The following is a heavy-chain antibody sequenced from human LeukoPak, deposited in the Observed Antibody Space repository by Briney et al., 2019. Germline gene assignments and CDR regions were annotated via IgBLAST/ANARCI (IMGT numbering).Heavy chain of an antibody. V-gene: IGHV4-59*01. D-gene: IGHD4-17*01. CDR2: MYNSGST. Sequence: SETLSLTCTVSGGSISSYYWMWIRQPPGKGLEWTGYMYNSGSTNYNPSLKSRVTISVDTSKNQFSLKLSSVTAADTAVYYCARALYGDPRKRYFDLWGRGTLVTVSS. J-gene: IGHJ2*01. CDR3: ARALYGDPRKRYFDL. CDR1: GGSISSYY.